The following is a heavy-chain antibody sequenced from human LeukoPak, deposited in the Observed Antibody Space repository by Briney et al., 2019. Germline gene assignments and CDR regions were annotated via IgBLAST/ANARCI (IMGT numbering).Heavy chain of an antibody. V-gene: IGHV3-11*04. CDR2: ISSSDSTI. CDR1: GFTFSDYY. D-gene: IGHD2-8*01. CDR3: ARVSIVLMVYASFDP. J-gene: IGHJ5*02. Sequence: PGGSLRLSCAASGFTFSDYYMSWIRQAPGKGLEWVSYISSSDSTIYYADSVKGRFTISRDNAKNSLYLQMHSLRAEDTAVYYCARVSIVLMVYASFDPWGQGTLVTVSS.